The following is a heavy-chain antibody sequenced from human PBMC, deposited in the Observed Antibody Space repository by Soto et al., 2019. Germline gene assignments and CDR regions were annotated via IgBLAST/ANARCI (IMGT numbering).Heavy chain of an antibody. V-gene: IGHV4-59*01. J-gene: IGHJ6*02. CDR2: ISYSGTT. D-gene: IGHD3-16*01. CDR1: GGSISDYY. CDR3: ARDYLGYYGMDV. Sequence: SETLSLTCTVSGGSISDYYWSWIRQPPGKGLEWIGYISYSGTTNYNPSLKSRVTISLDTSKNQFSLKLNSVTTADTAVYYCARDYLGYYGMDVWGQGTTDTGSS.